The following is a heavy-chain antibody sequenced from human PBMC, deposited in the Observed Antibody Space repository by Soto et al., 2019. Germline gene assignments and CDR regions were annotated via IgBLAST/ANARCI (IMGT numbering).Heavy chain of an antibody. J-gene: IGHJ4*02. Sequence: ASVKVSCKASGGSLSTNPISWVRQAPGQGLEWMGGTGSGTGPGNHAQKFQGRLTVTADTSTSTVYMELTNLSSEDTAVYYCARRHSGGFFRFFDSWGQGTLVTVSS. V-gene: IGHV1-69*06. CDR2: TGSGTGPG. CDR3: ARRHSGGFFRFFDS. D-gene: IGHD2-15*01. CDR1: GGSLSTNP.